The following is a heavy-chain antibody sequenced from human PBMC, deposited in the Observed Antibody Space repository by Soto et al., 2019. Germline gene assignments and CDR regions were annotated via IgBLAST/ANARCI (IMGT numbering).Heavy chain of an antibody. V-gene: IGHV3-73*01. CDR1: GFIFSGXX. CDR2: VTTKTSNYAT. J-gene: IGHJ4*02. CDR3: XXXXXXXXXXXXXDX. Sequence: EVQLVESGGGLVQPGGSLKLSCAASGFIFSGXXMHWVRXXXXKGLEWVGRVTTKTSNYATSYNAAVRGRFTISRDDSNNAAYLQMNSLXXEXXXXXXXXXXXXXXXXXXXXDXXGXGTXVTVSS.